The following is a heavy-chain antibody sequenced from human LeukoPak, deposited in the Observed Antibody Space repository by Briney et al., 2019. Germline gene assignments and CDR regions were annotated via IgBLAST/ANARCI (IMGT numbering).Heavy chain of an antibody. CDR1: GFTFSYYG. J-gene: IGHJ5*02. CDR3: AKDLMRDRWFGES. V-gene: IGHV3-30*02. CDR2: IRYDGNDK. D-gene: IGHD3-10*01. Sequence: GGSLRLSCAASGFTFSYYGMHWVRQAPGKGLEGVAFIRYDGNDKFYSESVKGRFTISRDTSRNTLYLQMNSLRLDDTAVYYCAKDLMRDRWFGESWGQGTLVTVSS.